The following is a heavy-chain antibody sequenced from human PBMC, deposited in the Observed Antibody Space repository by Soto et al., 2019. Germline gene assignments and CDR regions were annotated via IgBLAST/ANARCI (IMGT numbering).Heavy chain of an antibody. D-gene: IGHD3-9*01. V-gene: IGHV4-4*07. Sequence: QVQLQESGPRLVKPSETLSLTCTVSDDFISSYYWNWIRQPAGKGLEWIGRVSTSGATNYNPSLESRVTMSVDTSKKQFSLKLTSVTAADTAVYFCARADYGILTGSYAMDVWGQGTTVTVSS. CDR3: ARADYGILTGSYAMDV. J-gene: IGHJ6*02. CDR2: VSTSGAT. CDR1: DDFISSYY.